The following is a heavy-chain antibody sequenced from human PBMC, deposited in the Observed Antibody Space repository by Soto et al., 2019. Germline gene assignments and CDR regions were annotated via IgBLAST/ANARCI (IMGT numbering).Heavy chain of an antibody. D-gene: IGHD3-22*01. CDR2: ISYDGSKK. J-gene: IGHJ4*02. CDR1: EFTFSSYG. V-gene: IGHV3-30*18. Sequence: QVQLVESGGGEVQTGRSLRLSCASSEFTFSSYGIHWVRQAPGKGLEWVAVISYDGSKKNYLDSVKGRFTISRDNSKNTMYLEMNSLRAEDTAVYYCAKDTFYHDSSGYYVFDYWGQGTLVTVSS. CDR3: AKDTFYHDSSGYYVFDY.